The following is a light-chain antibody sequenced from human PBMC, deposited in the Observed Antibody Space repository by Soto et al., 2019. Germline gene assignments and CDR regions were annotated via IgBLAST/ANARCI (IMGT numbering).Light chain of an antibody. J-gene: IGLJ1*01. Sequence: QSALTQPPSASGSPGQSVTTSCTGTSGDVGGYNYVSWYQQHPGKAPKLMIYEVSKRPSGVPDRFSGSKSGNTASLTVSGLQAEDEADYYCSSYAGSNNPYVFGTGTKVTVL. CDR3: SSYAGSNNPYV. CDR1: SGDVGGYNY. V-gene: IGLV2-8*01. CDR2: EVS.